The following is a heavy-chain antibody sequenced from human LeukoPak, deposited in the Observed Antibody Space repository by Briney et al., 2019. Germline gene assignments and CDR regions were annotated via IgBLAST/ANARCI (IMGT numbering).Heavy chain of an antibody. V-gene: IGHV3-30*03. Sequence: GGSRRLSCVASGITFSRHGMDWVRHAPGKGLEWVAVIADDGGVKQYADSVKGRFTVSRDNSKSTLYLQMNGLSVEDTAIYYCAREATWGEWYFDHWGQGTPVTVSS. CDR1: GITFSRHG. D-gene: IGHD3-3*01. CDR2: IADDGGVK. J-gene: IGHJ4*02. CDR3: AREATWGEWYFDH.